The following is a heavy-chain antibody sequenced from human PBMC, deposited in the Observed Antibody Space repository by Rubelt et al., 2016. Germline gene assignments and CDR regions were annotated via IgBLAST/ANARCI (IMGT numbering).Heavy chain of an antibody. J-gene: IGHJ4*02. CDR2: IYYSGST. CDR3: ARDTTFTYFDY. CDR1: GGSISSYY. D-gene: IGHD2/OR15-2a*01. Sequence: QVQLQESGPGLVKPSETLSLTCTVSGGSISSYYWSWIRQPPGKGLEWIGSIYYSGSTYYNPSLKSRVTISVDTSKNQFSLKLSSVTAADTAVYYCARDTTFTYFDYWGQGTLVTVSS. V-gene: IGHV4-59*01.